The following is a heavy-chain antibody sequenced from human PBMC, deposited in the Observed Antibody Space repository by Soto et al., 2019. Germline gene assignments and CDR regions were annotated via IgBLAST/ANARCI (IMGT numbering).Heavy chain of an antibody. D-gene: IGHD3-22*01. CDR3: GRLYYDTSGPTVDF. J-gene: IGHJ4*02. CDR2: IYPSGSAT. Sequence: GESLKIPCKGSGYRFLDYWMGWARQLPGKGLEWMGIIYPSGSATKYTPSFQGKVAISADMSVRSAYLKWSSLTASDTAMYYCGRLYYDTSGPTVDFWGQRTLVTVSS. CDR1: GYRFLDYW. V-gene: IGHV5-51*01.